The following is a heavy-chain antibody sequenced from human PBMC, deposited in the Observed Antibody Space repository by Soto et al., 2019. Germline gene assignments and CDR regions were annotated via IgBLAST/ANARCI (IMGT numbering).Heavy chain of an antibody. CDR3: AGKMFSSNSGAFDV. CDR2: INAGNGNT. Sequence: ASVKVSCKASGYTFASYARQWVRQAPGQRLEWMGGINAGNGNTQYSQQFQGRVTITRDTSANTAYMEVSSLTSEDTAVFYCAGKMFSSNSGAFDVWGQGTMATRLL. V-gene: IGHV1-3*01. D-gene: IGHD6-6*01. J-gene: IGHJ3*01. CDR1: GYTFASYA.